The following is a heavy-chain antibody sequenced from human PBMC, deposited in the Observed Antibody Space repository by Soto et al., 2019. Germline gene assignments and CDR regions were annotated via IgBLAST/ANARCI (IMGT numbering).Heavy chain of an antibody. Sequence: PXGSLRLTCAASGFTVSSNYMSWVRQAPGKGLEWVSVIYSGGSTYYADSVKCRFTISRDNSKNTLYLQMNSLRAEDTAVYYCARVGSGSPLKDYYYYSGMEVWGQGTTVTVS. J-gene: IGHJ6*02. V-gene: IGHV3-53*01. CDR1: GFTVSSNY. CDR2: IYSGGST. D-gene: IGHD3-10*01. CDR3: ARVGSGSPLKDYYYYSGMEV.